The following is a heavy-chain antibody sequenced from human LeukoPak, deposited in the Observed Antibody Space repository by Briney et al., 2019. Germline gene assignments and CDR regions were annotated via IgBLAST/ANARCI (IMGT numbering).Heavy chain of an antibody. V-gene: IGHV4-34*01. Sequence: PSETLSLTCAVYGGSFSGYYWSWIRQPPGKGLEWIGEINHSGSTNYNPSLKSRVTISVDTSKNQFSLKLSSVTAADTAVYYCARFVGYKSGYSCGYVYYYYYGMDVWGQGTTVTVSS. CDR1: GGSFSGYY. CDR2: INHSGST. D-gene: IGHD5-18*01. CDR3: ARFVGYKSGYSCGYVYYYYYGMDV. J-gene: IGHJ6*02.